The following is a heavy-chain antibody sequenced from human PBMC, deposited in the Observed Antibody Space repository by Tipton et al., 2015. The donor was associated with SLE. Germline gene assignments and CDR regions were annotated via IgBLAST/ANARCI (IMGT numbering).Heavy chain of an antibody. V-gene: IGHV1-69*05. CDR3: AGGRQQLPFFDS. CDR2: IIPIFGTA. D-gene: IGHD6-13*01. J-gene: IGHJ4*02. CDR1: GGTFSSYA. Sequence: QSGAEVKKPGSSVKVSCKASGGTFSSYAISWVRQAPGQGLEWMGGIIPIFGTANYAQKFQGRVTITTDESTSTAYMELSSLRSETTSVYYCAGGRQQLPFFDSWGQGPLSTVPS.